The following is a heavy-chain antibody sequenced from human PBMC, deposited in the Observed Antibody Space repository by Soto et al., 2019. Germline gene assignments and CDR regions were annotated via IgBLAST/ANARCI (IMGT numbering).Heavy chain of an antibody. CDR3: ARDTESNRYND. CDR1: GYTFSTSG. J-gene: IGHJ1*01. D-gene: IGHD1-20*01. CDR2: IRPDNGNT. Sequence: ASVKVSCKASGYTFSTSGISWVRQAPGQGLEGVGWIRPDNGNTKSAQRLQGRVTLTTDTSASTAYMELRSLTSDDTAIYYCARDTESNRYNDWGQGTLVTVSS. V-gene: IGHV1-18*01.